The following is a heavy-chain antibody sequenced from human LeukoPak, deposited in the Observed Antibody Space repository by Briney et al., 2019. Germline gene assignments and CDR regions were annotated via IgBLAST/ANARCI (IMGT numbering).Heavy chain of an antibody. CDR1: GGTFSNYA. J-gene: IGHJ4*02. D-gene: IGHD5-18*01. Sequence: GASVKVSCKASGGTFSNYAISWVRQAPGRGLEWMGWINPNSGGTNYAQKFQGRVTMTGDTSISTAYMELSRLRSDDTAVYYCARTPVDTDIYGYWGQGTLVTVSS. V-gene: IGHV1-2*02. CDR3: ARTPVDTDIYGY. CDR2: INPNSGGT.